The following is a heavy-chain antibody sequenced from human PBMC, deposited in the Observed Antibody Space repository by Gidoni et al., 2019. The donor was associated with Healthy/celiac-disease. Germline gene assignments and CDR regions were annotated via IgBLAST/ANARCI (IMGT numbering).Heavy chain of an antibody. D-gene: IGHD1-26*01. CDR2: ISGSGGST. Sequence: EGQLLESGGGLVQPGGSLGLSCAAAGFPFYSYAMSWVRQAPVKGLAGVSAISGSGGSTYYADSVEGRFTIASDNSKNTLYLQMNSLRAEDTAVYYCAKDRSWSGSVRVAFDIWGQGTMVTVSS. V-gene: IGHV3-23*01. J-gene: IGHJ3*02. CDR1: GFPFYSYA. CDR3: AKDRSWSGSVRVAFDI.